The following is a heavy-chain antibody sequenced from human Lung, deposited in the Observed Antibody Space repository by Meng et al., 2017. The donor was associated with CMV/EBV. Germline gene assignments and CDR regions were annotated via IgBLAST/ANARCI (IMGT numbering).Heavy chain of an antibody. D-gene: IGHD6-19*01. CDR2: ISPSGSST. V-gene: IGHV1-46*01. CDR1: GFALTKYY. Sequence: ASXXVSCKASGFALTKYYMHWVRQAPGQGLEWMGSISPSGSSTHYAQKFQGRVTMTRDTSTSTVYMELSSLRSEDTAVYYCAKDSGVWSFDYWGQGTLVTVSS. J-gene: IGHJ4*02. CDR3: AKDSGVWSFDY.